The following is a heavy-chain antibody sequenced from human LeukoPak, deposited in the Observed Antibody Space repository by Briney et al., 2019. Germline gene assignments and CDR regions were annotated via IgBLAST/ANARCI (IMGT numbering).Heavy chain of an antibody. CDR3: AKERWFGELPHFDY. Sequence: PGGSLRLSCAASGFTFSSYAMSWVRQAPGKGLEWVLGISASGGSSYYADSVKGRFTISRDNSKNTLYLQMNSLRAEDTAVYYCAKERWFGELPHFDYWGQGTLVTVPS. CDR1: GFTFSSYA. CDR2: ISASGGSS. V-gene: IGHV3-23*01. J-gene: IGHJ4*02. D-gene: IGHD3-10*01.